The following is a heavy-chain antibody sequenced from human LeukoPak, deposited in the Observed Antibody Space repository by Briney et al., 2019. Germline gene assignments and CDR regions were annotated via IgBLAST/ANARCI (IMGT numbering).Heavy chain of an antibody. D-gene: IGHD5-18*01. CDR1: GGSISSYY. V-gene: IGHV4-59*08. CDR3: ARLMMDTAMALNWFDP. CDR2: IYYSGST. J-gene: IGHJ5*02. Sequence: KPSETLSLTCTVSGGSISSYYWSWIRQPPGKGLEWIGYIYYSGSTNYNPSLKSRVTILVDTSKNQFSLKLSSVTAADTAVYYCARLMMDTAMALNWFDPWGQGTLVTVSS.